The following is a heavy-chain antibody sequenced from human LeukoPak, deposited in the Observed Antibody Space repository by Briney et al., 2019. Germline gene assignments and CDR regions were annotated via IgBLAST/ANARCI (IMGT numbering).Heavy chain of an antibody. D-gene: IGHD1-14*01. CDR1: GVTFSSYD. Sequence: GGSLRLSCAASGVTFSSYDMTWVRQAPGKGLEWVSHISSSGTNIYYADSVKGRFTISRDNAKNSLYLQMNSLRADDTAVYYCARGLRYTVLGGFYSWGQGNLVSVSS. CDR2: ISSSGTNI. J-gene: IGHJ4*02. V-gene: IGHV3-48*03. CDR3: ARGLRYTVLGGFYS.